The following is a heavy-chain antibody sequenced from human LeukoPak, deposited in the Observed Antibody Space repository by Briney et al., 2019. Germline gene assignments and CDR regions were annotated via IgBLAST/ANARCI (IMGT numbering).Heavy chain of an antibody. CDR3: ARSGLASTRWLLIDY. D-gene: IGHD5-24*01. V-gene: IGHV3-21*01. Sequence: GGSLRLSCAASGFTFSSYSMNWVRQAPGKGLEWVSSISSSSSYIYYADSVKGRFTISRDNAKNSLYLQMNSLRAEDTAVYYCARSGLASTRWLLIDYWGQGTLVTVSS. CDR1: GFTFSSYS. CDR2: ISSSSSYI. J-gene: IGHJ4*02.